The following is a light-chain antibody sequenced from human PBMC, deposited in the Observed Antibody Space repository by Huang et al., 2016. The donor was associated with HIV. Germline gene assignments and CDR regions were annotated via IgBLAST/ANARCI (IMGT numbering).Light chain of an antibody. Sequence: DIVMTQSPDSLAVSLGERATINCKSSQSLFYSSQNRNYLAWYQQKPGQPPKLLIYWASTRESGVPDRFSGSGSGTDFTLTISGLQAEDGAVYYCQQDYSAPFTFGPGTKVEIK. CDR1: QSLFYSSQNRNY. J-gene: IGKJ3*01. V-gene: IGKV4-1*01. CDR3: QQDYSAPFT. CDR2: WAS.